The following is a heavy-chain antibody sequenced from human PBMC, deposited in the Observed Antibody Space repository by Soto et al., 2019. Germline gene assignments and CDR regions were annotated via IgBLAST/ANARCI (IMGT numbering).Heavy chain of an antibody. D-gene: IGHD6-19*01. CDR1: GFTFSSYA. CDR3: ARVGIAVAGTVLTHFDY. V-gene: IGHV3-30-3*01. CDR2: ISYDGSNK. Sequence: GGSLRLSCAASGFTFSSYAMHWVRQAPGKGLEWVAVISYDGSNKYYADSVKGRFTISRDNSKNTLYLQMNSLRAEDTAVYYCARVGIAVAGTVLTHFDYWGQGTLVTVSS. J-gene: IGHJ4*02.